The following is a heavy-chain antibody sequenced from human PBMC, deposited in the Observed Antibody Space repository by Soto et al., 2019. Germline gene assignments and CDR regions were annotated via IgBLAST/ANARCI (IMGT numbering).Heavy chain of an antibody. CDR2: ISSSSSYI. CDR3: ARDSITMVRGVPDDY. V-gene: IGHV3-21*01. D-gene: IGHD3-10*01. J-gene: IGHJ4*02. CDR1: GFTFSSYS. Sequence: GGSLRLSCAASGFTFSSYSMNWVRQAPGKGLEWVSSISSSSSYIYYADSVKGRFTISRDNAKNSLYLQMNSLRAEDTAVYYCARDSITMVRGVPDDYWGQGTLVTVSS.